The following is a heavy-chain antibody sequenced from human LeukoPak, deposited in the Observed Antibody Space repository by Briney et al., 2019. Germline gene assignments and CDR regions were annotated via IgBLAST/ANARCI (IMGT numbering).Heavy chain of an antibody. D-gene: IGHD4-17*01. CDR3: AKDDGDYAKGYYFDY. CDR2: LSIGGVNT. CDR1: GFTFSNYA. J-gene: IGHJ4*02. Sequence: GGSLRLSCVVSGFTFSNYAMSWVRQAPGKGLEWVSALSIGGVNTYYADSVKGRFTISRDNSKNTLYLQMNSLRAEDTAVYYCAKDDGDYAKGYYFDYWGQGTLVTVSS. V-gene: IGHV3-23*01.